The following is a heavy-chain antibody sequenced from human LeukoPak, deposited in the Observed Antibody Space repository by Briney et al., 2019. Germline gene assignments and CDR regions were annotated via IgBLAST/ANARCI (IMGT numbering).Heavy chain of an antibody. J-gene: IGHJ4*02. CDR2: ISAYNGNT. Sequence: ASVKVSCKASGGTFSSYAINWVRQAPGQGLEWMGWISAYNGNTNYAQKLQGRVTMTTDTSTSTAYMELRSLRSDDTAVYYCARSIAAAGDLDYWGQGTLVTVSS. V-gene: IGHV1-18*01. D-gene: IGHD6-13*01. CDR3: ARSIAAAGDLDY. CDR1: GGTFSSYA.